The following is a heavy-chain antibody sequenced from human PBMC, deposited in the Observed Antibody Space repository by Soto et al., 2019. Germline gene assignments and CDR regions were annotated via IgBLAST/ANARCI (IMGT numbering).Heavy chain of an antibody. J-gene: IGHJ4*02. Sequence: SQTLSLTCAVSGDSISSNSAAWNWIRQSPSRGLEWLGRTYYRSKWYNDYAVSVKSRITVNPDTSKNQFSLQLNSVTPEDTAVYYCARDVVPASENFDYWGQGTLVTVSS. CDR2: TYYRSKWYN. D-gene: IGHD2-15*01. CDR3: ARDVVPASENFDY. V-gene: IGHV6-1*01. CDR1: GDSISSNSAA.